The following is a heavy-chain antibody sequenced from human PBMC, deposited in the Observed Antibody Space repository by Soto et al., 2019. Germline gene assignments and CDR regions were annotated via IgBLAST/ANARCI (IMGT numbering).Heavy chain of an antibody. CDR2: IGDKGVSK. J-gene: IGHJ4*02. CDR3: ATYRQTAVTSEF. CDR1: GFTFSICA. V-gene: IGHV3-23*01. D-gene: IGHD4-17*01. Sequence: EVQLLESGGGLVQPGGSLTLSCAASGFTFSICAMSWVGQAPGKGLEWVSAIGDKGVSKYYPDSVKGRFTISRDNSKKTLYLQMNSLRADDTAVYYCATYRQTAVTSEFWGQGALVTVSS.